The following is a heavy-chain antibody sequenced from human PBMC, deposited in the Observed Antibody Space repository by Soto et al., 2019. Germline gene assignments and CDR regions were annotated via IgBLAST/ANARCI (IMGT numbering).Heavy chain of an antibody. CDR3: AKDRGAGGRFSGIAVAGIPS. V-gene: IGHV3-23*01. D-gene: IGHD6-19*01. J-gene: IGHJ5*02. Sequence: EVQLLESGGGLEQPGGSLRLSCAASGFTFSSYAMSWVRQTPGKGLEWVSGISGGGGNTYYADSVTGRFTISRDNSRNTLYLQMNSLRAADTAIYYCAKDRGAGGRFSGIAVAGIPSWGQGTLVTVSS. CDR2: ISGGGGNT. CDR1: GFTFSSYA.